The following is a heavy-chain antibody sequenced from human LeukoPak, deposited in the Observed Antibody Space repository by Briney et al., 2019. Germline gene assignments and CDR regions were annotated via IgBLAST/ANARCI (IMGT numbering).Heavy chain of an antibody. CDR2: ISTSGNTK. CDR3: ARSIYSPSYYFDN. J-gene: IGHJ4*02. CDR1: GFTFSSYE. Sequence: PGGSLRLSCGASGFTFSSYEMNWVRQAPGKGLEWVSYISTSGNTKFYADSVKGRFTISRDNAKNSLYLQMNSLRAEDTAVYYCARSIYSPSYYFDNWGQGTLVTVSS. D-gene: IGHD5-18*01. V-gene: IGHV3-48*03.